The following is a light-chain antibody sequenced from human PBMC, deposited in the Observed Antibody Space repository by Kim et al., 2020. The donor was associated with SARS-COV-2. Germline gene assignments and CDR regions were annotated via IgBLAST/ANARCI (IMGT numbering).Light chain of an antibody. J-gene: IGKJ4*01. CDR1: QDISNF. CDR2: DAS. Sequence: DIQMTQSPSSLSASVGDRVTITCQASQDISNFVMWFQTKPGKAPRLLIYDASSSEVGGPTRFIGSGSGAHFTLTINSLQPEDVATYYCQQYDTVPLTFGGGPSWRS. CDR3: QQYDTVPLT. V-gene: IGKV1-33*01.